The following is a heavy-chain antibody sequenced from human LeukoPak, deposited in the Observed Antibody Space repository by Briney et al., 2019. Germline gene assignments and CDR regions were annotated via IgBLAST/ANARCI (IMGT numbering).Heavy chain of an antibody. CDR1: GGSISSSHW. V-gene: IGHV4-4*02. CDR2: IHHSGST. D-gene: IGHD2-15*01. J-gene: IGHJ3*02. Sequence: SGTLSLTCTVSGGSISSSHWWGWVRQPPGKGLEWVGEIHHSGSTNSNPSLKSRVTISVDKSKNQFSLRLNSVTAADTAVYYCARLCSGGTCYSNAFDIRGQGTMVTVSS. CDR3: ARLCSGGTCYSNAFDI.